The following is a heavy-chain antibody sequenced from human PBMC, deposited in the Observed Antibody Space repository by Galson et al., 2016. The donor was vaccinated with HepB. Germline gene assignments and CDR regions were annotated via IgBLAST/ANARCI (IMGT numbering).Heavy chain of an antibody. J-gene: IGHJ4*02. CDR1: GFLFRGYG. D-gene: IGHD3-16*01. CDR3: ATWVTAHFEN. V-gene: IGHV3-30*03. Sequence: SLRLSCAASGFLFRGYGMHWVRQAPGKGLEWVAADSMDGRRKFYSDSVRGRFTISRDNSKNTLYLQMSSLGVDDTAIYYCATWVTAHFENCGQGTQVTVSS. CDR2: DSMDGRRK.